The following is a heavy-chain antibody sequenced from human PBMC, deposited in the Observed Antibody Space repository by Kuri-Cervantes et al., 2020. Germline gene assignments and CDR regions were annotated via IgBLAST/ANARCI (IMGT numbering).Heavy chain of an antibody. J-gene: IGHJ4*02. CDR1: GGSFSGYY. Sequence: GSLRLSCAVYGGSFSGYYGSWIRQPPGKGLEWIGEINHSGSTNYNPSLKSRFTISVDTSKNQFSLKLSSVTAADTAVYYCASSSGWLLLREGDPFDYWGQGTLVTVSS. CDR3: ASSSGWLLLREGDPFDY. V-gene: IGHV4-34*01. CDR2: INHSGST. D-gene: IGHD3-22*01.